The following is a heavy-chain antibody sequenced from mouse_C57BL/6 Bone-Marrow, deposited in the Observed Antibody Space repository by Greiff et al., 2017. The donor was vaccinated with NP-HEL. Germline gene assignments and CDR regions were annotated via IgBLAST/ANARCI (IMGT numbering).Heavy chain of an antibody. Sequence: QVQLQQPGAELVKPGASVKLSCKASGYTFTSYWMQWVKQRPGQGLEWIGEIDPSDSYTNYNQKFKGKATLTVETSSSTAYMQLSSLTSEDSAVYYCARWKLRLLFDYWGQGTTLTVSS. CDR1: GYTFTSYW. D-gene: IGHD3-2*02. CDR2: IDPSDSYT. V-gene: IGHV1-50*01. CDR3: ARWKLRLLFDY. J-gene: IGHJ2*01.